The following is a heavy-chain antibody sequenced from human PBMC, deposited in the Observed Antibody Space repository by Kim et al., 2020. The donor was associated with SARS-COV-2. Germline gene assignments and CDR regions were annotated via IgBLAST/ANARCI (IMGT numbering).Heavy chain of an antibody. CDR3: ARGHSATALHRAAHYYYTAMDV. Sequence: GGSLRLSCKASGFSVNGTSMSWVRQTPGRGLEWVSLIFKTSPVVYADSVRGRFTISRDTSKNTLFLQMNTLRVEDTAVYYCARGHSATALHRAAHYYYTAMDVWGPGTTVTVSS. J-gene: IGHJ6*02. CDR1: GFSVNGTS. D-gene: IGHD2-21*02. V-gene: IGHV3-53*01. CDR2: IFKTSPV.